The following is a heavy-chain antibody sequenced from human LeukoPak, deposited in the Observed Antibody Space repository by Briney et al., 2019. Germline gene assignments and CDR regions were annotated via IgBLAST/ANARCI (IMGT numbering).Heavy chain of an antibody. D-gene: IGHD6-13*01. J-gene: IGHJ6*03. CDR3: ARAAAGYYYYYYMDV. V-gene: IGHV4-61*05. CDR1: GGSISSSSYY. CDR2: IYYSGST. Sequence: PSETLSLTCTVSGGSISSSSYYWGWIRQPPGKGLEWIGYIYYSGSTNYNPSLKSRVTISVDTSKNQFSLKLSSVTAADTAVYYCARAAAGYYYYYYMDVWGKGTTVTVSS.